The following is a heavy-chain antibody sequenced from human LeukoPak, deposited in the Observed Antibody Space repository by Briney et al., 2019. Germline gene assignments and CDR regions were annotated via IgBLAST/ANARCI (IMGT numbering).Heavy chain of an antibody. V-gene: IGHV1-2*02. D-gene: IGHD2-2*02. CDR2: INPNSGGT. J-gene: IGHJ3*02. CDR3: ARDLNVVPAAIRGGGGAFDI. CDR1: GYTFTGYY. Sequence: ASVKVSCKASGYTFTGYYMHWVRQAPGQGLEWMGWINPNSGGTNYAQNFQGRVTMTRDTSISTAYMELSRLRSDDTAVYYCARDLNVVPAAIRGGGGAFDIWGQGTMVTVSS.